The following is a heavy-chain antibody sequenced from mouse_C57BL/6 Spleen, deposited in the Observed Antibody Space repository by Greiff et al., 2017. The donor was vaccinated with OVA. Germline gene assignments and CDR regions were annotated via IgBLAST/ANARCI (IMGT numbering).Heavy chain of an antibody. CDR1: GYTFTDYN. D-gene: IGHD3-2*02. J-gene: IGHJ4*01. Sequence: EVQLQESGPELVKPGASVKIPCKASGYTFTDYNMDWVKQSPGQSLEWIGDINPNNGGTIYNEKFKGKATLTVDKSSSTAYMELRSLTSEDTAVYYCARWVLRLVHAMDYWGQGTSVTVSS. V-gene: IGHV1-18*01. CDR2: INPNNGGT. CDR3: ARWVLRLVHAMDY.